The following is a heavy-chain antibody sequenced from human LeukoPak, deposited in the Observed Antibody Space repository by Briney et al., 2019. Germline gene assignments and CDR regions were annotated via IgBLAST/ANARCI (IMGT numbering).Heavy chain of an antibody. CDR3: YSGWYDIDY. J-gene: IGHJ4*02. V-gene: IGHV3-30*03. CDR2: ISHDGSQK. CDR1: GFTFSNYG. D-gene: IGHD6-19*01. Sequence: PGGSLRLSCAASGFTFSNYGLHWVRQAPGKGLEWVAVISHDGSQKYYADSVKGRFTISRDNSKNTLYLQMNSLRAEDTAVYYCYSGWYDIDYWGQGTLVTVSS.